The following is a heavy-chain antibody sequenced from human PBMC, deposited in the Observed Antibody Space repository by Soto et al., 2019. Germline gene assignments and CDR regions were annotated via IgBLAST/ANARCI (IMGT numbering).Heavy chain of an antibody. CDR1: GYTFTSYG. CDR3: AREGNDFWSGYYMVDYYYYMDV. J-gene: IGHJ6*03. V-gene: IGHV1-18*01. Sequence: GASVKVSCKASGYTFTSYGISWVRQAPGQGLAWMGWISAYNGNTNYAQKLQGRVTMTTDTSTSTAYMELRSLRSDDTAVYYCAREGNDFWSGYYMVDYYYYMDVWGKGTTVTVSS. CDR2: ISAYNGNT. D-gene: IGHD3-3*01.